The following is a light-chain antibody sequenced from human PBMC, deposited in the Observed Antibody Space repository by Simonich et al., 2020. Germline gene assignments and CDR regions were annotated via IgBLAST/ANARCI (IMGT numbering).Light chain of an antibody. J-gene: IGKJ5*01. Sequence: AIQLTQSPSSLSASVGDRVTITCRASQGISSALAWYQQKPGKAPKLLIYDASSLESGVPSRFSGSGSGTDFTLTISSLQPEDFATYYCQQFNSYRITFGQGTRLDIK. CDR2: DAS. CDR3: QQFNSYRIT. V-gene: IGKV1-13*02. CDR1: QGISSA.